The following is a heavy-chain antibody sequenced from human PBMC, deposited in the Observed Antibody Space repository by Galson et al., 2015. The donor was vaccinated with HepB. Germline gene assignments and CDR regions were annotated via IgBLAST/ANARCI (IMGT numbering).Heavy chain of an antibody. J-gene: IGHJ4*02. V-gene: IGHV3-11*06. CDR1: GFTFSDYY. D-gene: IGHD6-19*01. CDR3: ASAPVAGTDY. CDR2: ISSSSSYT. Sequence: SLRLSCAASGFTFSDYYMSWIRQAPGKGLEWVSYISSSSSYTNYADSVKGRFTISRDNAKNSLYLQMNSLRAEDTAVYYCASAPVAGTDYWGQGTLVTVSS.